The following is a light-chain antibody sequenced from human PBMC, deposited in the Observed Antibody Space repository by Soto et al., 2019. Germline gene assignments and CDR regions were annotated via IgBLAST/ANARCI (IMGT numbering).Light chain of an antibody. CDR2: GAF. Sequence: ELVLTQSLVTLSVTPRERATLSCMASQSVSSNLASYQQKPGQAPSLLIYGAFTRAAGIPARFSGTGSGTEFTLTISSLQSEDFALYYCQQYNDWPLTFGQGTKVAIK. CDR1: QSVSSN. CDR3: QQYNDWPLT. V-gene: IGKV3-15*01. J-gene: IGKJ1*01.